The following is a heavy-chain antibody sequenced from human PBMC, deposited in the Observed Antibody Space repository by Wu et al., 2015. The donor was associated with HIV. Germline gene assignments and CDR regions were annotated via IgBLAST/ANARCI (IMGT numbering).Heavy chain of an antibody. CDR2: IIPIFGTA. CDR1: GGTFSSYA. D-gene: IGHD4-17*01. CDR3: ARGGGTTVTTTGEGEYFDY. V-gene: IGHV1-69*13. Sequence: QVQLVQSGAEVKKPGSSVKVSCKASGGTFSSYAISWVRQAPGQGLEWMGRIIPIFGTANYAQKFQGRVTITADESTSTAYMELSSLRSEDTAVYYCARGGGTTVTTTGEGEYFDYWGQGTLVTVSS. J-gene: IGHJ4*02.